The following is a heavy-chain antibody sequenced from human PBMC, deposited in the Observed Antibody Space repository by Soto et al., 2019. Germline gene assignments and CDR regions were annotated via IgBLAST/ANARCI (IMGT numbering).Heavy chain of an antibody. CDR3: ARLTRGRYDSSGYYVDY. CDR2: IYPGDSDT. V-gene: IGHV5-51*01. Sequence: GESLKISCKGSGYSFTSYWIGWVRQMPGKGLEWMGIIYPGDSDTRYSPSFQGQVTISADKSISTAYLQWSSLKASDTAMYYCARLTRGRYDSSGYYVDYWCQGTLVTVSS. J-gene: IGHJ4*02. CDR1: GYSFTSYW. D-gene: IGHD3-22*01.